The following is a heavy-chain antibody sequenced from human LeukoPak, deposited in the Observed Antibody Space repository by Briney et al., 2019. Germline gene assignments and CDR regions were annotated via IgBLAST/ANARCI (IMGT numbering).Heavy chain of an antibody. V-gene: IGHV4-30-4*01. CDR2: IYYSGST. J-gene: IGHJ5*02. D-gene: IGHD2-15*01. CDR3: AREPLSDCSGGSCYSGNWFDP. Sequence: SETLSLTCTVSGGSISSGDYYWSWIRQPPGKGLEWIGYIYYSGSTYYNPSLKSRVTISVDTSKNQFSLKLSSVTAADTAVYYCAREPLSDCSGGSCYSGNWFDPWGQGTLVTVSS. CDR1: GGSISSGDYY.